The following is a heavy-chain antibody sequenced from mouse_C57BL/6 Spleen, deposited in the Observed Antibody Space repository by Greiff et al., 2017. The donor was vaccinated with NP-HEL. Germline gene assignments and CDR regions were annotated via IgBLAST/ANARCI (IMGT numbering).Heavy chain of an antibody. CDR1: GYTFTSYW. Sequence: QVQLQQPGAELVMPGASVQLSCKASGYTFTSYWMHWVKQRPGHGLEWIGEIDPSDSYTNYNQKFKGKSTLTVDKSASTAYMQLRSRTSEDSAVYNCARGEGLLPFDYWGQGTTLTVSS. J-gene: IGHJ2*01. CDR2: IDPSDSYT. V-gene: IGHV1-69*01. D-gene: IGHD2-3*01. CDR3: ARGEGLLPFDY.